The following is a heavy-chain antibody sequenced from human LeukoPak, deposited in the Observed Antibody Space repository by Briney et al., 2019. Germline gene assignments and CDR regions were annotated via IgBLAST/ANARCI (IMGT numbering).Heavy chain of an antibody. J-gene: IGHJ3*02. CDR2: IYYTGST. Sequence: PGGSLRLSCAASGFAFSSYSMSWVRQHPGKGLEWIGYIYYTGSTYYDPSLKTRVTISVDTSKNQFSLRLSSVTAADTAVYYCARHAPIKTTVTTSHAFDIWGQGTMVTVSS. D-gene: IGHD4-17*01. V-gene: IGHV4-59*08. CDR1: GFAFSSYS. CDR3: ARHAPIKTTVTTSHAFDI.